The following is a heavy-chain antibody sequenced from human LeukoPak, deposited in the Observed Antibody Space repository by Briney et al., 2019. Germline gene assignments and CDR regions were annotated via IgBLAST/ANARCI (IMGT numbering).Heavy chain of an antibody. Sequence: GGSLRLSCAASGFIFNTYSMNWVRQAPGKGLGWVSSISSSSTYIYYADSVKGRFTISRDNSKNTLYLQMNSLRAEDTAVYYCARAGNWDSSGSHDAFDIWGQGTMVTVSS. CDR3: ARAGNWDSSGSHDAFDI. CDR1: GFIFNTYS. V-gene: IGHV3-21*04. CDR2: ISSSSTYI. J-gene: IGHJ3*02. D-gene: IGHD3-22*01.